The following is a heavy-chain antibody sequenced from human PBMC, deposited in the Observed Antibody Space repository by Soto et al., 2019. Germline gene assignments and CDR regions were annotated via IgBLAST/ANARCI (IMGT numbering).Heavy chain of an antibody. CDR2: ISSSSSYI. J-gene: IGHJ1*01. CDR3: ARRLFSYGDSSGCQH. D-gene: IGHD4-17*01. Sequence: EVQLVESGGGLVKPGGSLRLSCAASGFTFSSYSMNWVRQAPGKGLEWVSSISSSSSYIYYADSVKGRFTISRDNAKNSLYLQMNSLRAEDTAVYYCARRLFSYGDSSGCQHWGQGTLVTVSS. CDR1: GFTFSSYS. V-gene: IGHV3-21*01.